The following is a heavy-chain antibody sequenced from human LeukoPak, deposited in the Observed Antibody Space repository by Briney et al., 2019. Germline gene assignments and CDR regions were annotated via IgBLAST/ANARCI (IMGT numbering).Heavy chain of an antibody. Sequence: PSETLSLTCTVSGGSISSYYWSWIRQAPGKGLEWIGNIYYSGSTDYNPSLKSRVTISIDTSKNQFSLKLDSVTAADTAVYFCARDSRSLGVTTVTRPFDYWGQGTLVTVSS. CDR1: GGSISSYY. V-gene: IGHV4-59*01. J-gene: IGHJ4*02. CDR2: IYYSGST. D-gene: IGHD4-17*01. CDR3: ARDSRSLGVTTVTRPFDY.